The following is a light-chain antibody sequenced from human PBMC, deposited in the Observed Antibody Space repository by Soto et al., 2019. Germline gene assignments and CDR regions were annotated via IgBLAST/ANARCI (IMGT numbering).Light chain of an antibody. CDR3: QQYDSTPPS. V-gene: IGKV3-20*01. CDR2: GAS. J-gene: IGKJ1*01. Sequence: EIVLTQSPGTLSLSPGDRATLSCRASQSVNCNYLAWYQRKPGQAPRLLIYGASNRATDIPYRFSASGSGTDFTLTITRLEAEDFAVYYCQQYDSTPPSFGQGTKVEVK. CDR1: QSVNCNY.